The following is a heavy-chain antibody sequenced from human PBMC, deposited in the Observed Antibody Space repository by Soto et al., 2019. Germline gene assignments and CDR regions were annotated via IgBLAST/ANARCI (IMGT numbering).Heavy chain of an antibody. CDR3: TTDYCTSTTCYLNY. J-gene: IGHJ4*02. CDR2: IKRKTDGGTT. V-gene: IGHV3-15*07. D-gene: IGHD2-2*01. Sequence: GGSLRLSCAASGFSFSNAWMNWVRQAPGKGLEWVGRIKRKTDGGTTDYAAPVKGRFTISRDDSKDTLYLQMNSLKTEDTAVYYCTTDYCTSTTCYLNYWGQGTLVTVSS. CDR1: GFSFSNAW.